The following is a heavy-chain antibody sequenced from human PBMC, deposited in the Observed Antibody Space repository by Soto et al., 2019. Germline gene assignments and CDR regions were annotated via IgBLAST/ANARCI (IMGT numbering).Heavy chain of an antibody. Sequence: ASVKVSCKASGYTFTGYYMHWVRQAPGQGLEWMGWINPNSGGTNYAQKFQGWVTTTRDTSISTAYMELSRLRSDDTAVYYCARATEGGADAFDIWGQGTMVTVSS. CDR3: ARATEGGADAFDI. D-gene: IGHD1-26*01. CDR2: INPNSGGT. V-gene: IGHV1-2*04. J-gene: IGHJ3*02. CDR1: GYTFTGYY.